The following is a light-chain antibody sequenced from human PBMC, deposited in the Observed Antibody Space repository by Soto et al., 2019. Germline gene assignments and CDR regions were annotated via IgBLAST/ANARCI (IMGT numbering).Light chain of an antibody. CDR2: DVS. CDR1: SSDVGAYNY. Sequence: QSALTQPPSASGSPGQSGTISCTGTSSDVGAYNYVSWYQQYTGKAPKLMIYDVSKRPSGVPDRFSGSKSGNTASLTVSGLRADDEAVYYCSSYGGGDTFHVIFGGGTQLTVL. CDR3: SSYGGGDTFHVI. J-gene: IGLJ2*01. V-gene: IGLV2-8*01.